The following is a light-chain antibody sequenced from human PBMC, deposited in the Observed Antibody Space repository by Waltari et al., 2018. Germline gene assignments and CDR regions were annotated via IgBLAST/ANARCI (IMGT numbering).Light chain of an antibody. J-gene: IGKJ2*01. CDR3: QQTYSTPHT. CDR2: GAS. CDR1: QRISSY. Sequence: DIQMTQSPSSLSVSVGDRVNITCRASQRISSYLNWYQQIPGQAPKLLIYGASSLQSGVPSRFSGSGSGTHFALTISSLQSADFATYYCQQTYSTPHTFGQGTTLEIK. V-gene: IGKV1-39*01.